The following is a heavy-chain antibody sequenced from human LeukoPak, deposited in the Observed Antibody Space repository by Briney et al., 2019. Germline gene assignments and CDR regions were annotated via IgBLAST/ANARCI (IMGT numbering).Heavy chain of an antibody. CDR3: AKGSYYDSSGSFYFDY. J-gene: IGHJ4*02. CDR1: GSTFSSYA. Sequence: GGSLRLSCAASGSTFSSYAMSWVRQAPGKGLEWVSGISGSGDNTYYADSVKGRFTISGDNSKNTLYVQVNSLGTEDTAAYYCAKGSYYDSSGSFYFDYWGQGTLVTVSS. D-gene: IGHD3-22*01. CDR2: ISGSGDNT. V-gene: IGHV3-23*01.